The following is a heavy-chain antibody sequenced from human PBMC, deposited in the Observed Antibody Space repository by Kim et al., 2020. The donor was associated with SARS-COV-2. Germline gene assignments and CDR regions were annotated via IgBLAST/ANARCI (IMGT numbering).Heavy chain of an antibody. CDR3: ARVGDSRCGP. J-gene: IGHJ5*02. CDR2: IKPDGSAT. CDR1: GFAFRSYW. D-gene: IGHD5-12*01. Sequence: GGSLRLSCAASGFAFRSYWMTWVRQAPGEGLEWVANIKPDGSATYYVDSVKGRFTMSRDNAKNSLYLQMNSLRAEDTAVYYCARVGDSRCGPWGQGTLVTVSS. V-gene: IGHV3-7*03.